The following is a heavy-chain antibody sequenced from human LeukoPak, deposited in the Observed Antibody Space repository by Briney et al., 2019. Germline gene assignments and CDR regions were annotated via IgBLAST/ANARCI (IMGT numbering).Heavy chain of an antibody. CDR2: IYYSGST. V-gene: IGHV4-59*01. CDR1: GVSISSYY. CDR3: ARYLRYFDWFGGIDP. D-gene: IGHD3-9*01. J-gene: IGHJ5*02. Sequence: SETLSLTCTVSGVSISSYYWSWLRQPPGKGLEGIGYIYYSGSTNYNPSLKSRVTISVDTSKNQFSLKLSSVTAADTAVYYCARYLRYFDWFGGIDPWGQGTLVTVSS.